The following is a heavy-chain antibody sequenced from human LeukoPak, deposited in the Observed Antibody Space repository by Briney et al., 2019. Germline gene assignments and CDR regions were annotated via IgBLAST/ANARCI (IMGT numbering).Heavy chain of an antibody. V-gene: IGHV3-21*01. J-gene: IGHJ4*02. CDR2: ISSSSGYI. CDR1: GFSFSSYS. Sequence: GGSLRLSCAASGFSFSSYSMNWVRQAPGKGLEWVSSISSSSGYIYYADSVKGRFTISRDNAKSSVYLQMNSLRAEDTAVYYCARDVYGSGSYSSYFDYWGQGTLVTVSS. CDR3: ARDVYGSGSYSSYFDY. D-gene: IGHD3-10*01.